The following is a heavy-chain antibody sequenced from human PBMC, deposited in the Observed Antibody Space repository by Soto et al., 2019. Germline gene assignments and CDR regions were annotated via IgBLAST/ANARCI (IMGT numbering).Heavy chain of an antibody. CDR1: GGTFSSYA. V-gene: IGHV1-69*01. Sequence: QVQLVQSGAEVKKPGSSVKVSCKASGGTFSSYAISWVRQATGQGLEWMGGFIPMFNRPHSARKFQGRVTINADESTSTAYMDLSSLRSEDTAVYYCARGQFHHVSNYYYALDVWGQGTTVTVAS. CDR3: ARGQFHHVSNYYYALDV. CDR2: FIPMFNRP. J-gene: IGHJ6*02.